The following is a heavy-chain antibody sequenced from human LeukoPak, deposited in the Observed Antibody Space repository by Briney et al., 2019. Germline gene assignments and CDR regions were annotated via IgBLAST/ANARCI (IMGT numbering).Heavy chain of an antibody. CDR1: GFTVSINS. Sequence: GGSLRLSCTVSGFTVSINSMSWVRQVPGKGLEWVSAISGSGGSTYYADSVKGRFTISRDNSKNTLYLQMNSLRAEDTAVYYCAREEKLGYCSGGSCYSDHYFDYWGQGTLVTVSS. J-gene: IGHJ4*02. D-gene: IGHD2-15*01. CDR3: AREEKLGYCSGGSCYSDHYFDY. V-gene: IGHV3-23*01. CDR2: ISGSGGST.